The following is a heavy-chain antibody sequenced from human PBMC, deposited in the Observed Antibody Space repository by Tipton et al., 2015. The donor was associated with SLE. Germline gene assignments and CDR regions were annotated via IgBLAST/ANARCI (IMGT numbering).Heavy chain of an antibody. CDR2: MYYSGGT. V-gene: IGHV4-59*11. D-gene: IGHD6-13*01. J-gene: IGHJ3*02. Sequence: TLSLTCTVSGVSISSHYWSWFRQPPGKGLEWIGYMYYSGGTNYNPSLKSRVTISIDTSKNQLSLKLNSVTAADTAVYYCARGFGYSASWRFPFIWGQGTLVTVSS. CDR1: GVSISSHY. CDR3: ARGFGYSASWRFPFI.